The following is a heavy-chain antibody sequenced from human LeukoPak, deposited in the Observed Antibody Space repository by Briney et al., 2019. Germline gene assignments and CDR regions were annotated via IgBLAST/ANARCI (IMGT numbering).Heavy chain of an antibody. CDR3: AKAMMTTRWSDYGTDV. Sequence: GGSLRLSCAASGFTFSSYAMSWVRQAPGKGLEWVSAISGSGGSTYYADSVKGRFTISRDNSKNTLYLQMNSLRAEDTAVYYCAKAMMTTRWSDYGTDVWGQGTTVTVSS. CDR2: ISGSGGST. V-gene: IGHV3-23*01. D-gene: IGHD5-24*01. CDR1: GFTFSSYA. J-gene: IGHJ6*02.